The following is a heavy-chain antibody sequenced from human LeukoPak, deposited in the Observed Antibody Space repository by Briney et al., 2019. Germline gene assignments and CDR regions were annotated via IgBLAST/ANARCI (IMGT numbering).Heavy chain of an antibody. J-gene: IGHJ2*01. Sequence: SETLSLTCTVSGGSISSYYWSWIRQPAGKGLEWIGRIYTSGSTNYNPSLKSRVTISVDTSKNQFSLKLSSVTAADTAVYYCARVRKYSGYYSWYFDLWGRGTLVTVSS. D-gene: IGHD5-12*01. CDR2: IYTSGST. CDR1: GGSISSYY. CDR3: ARVRKYSGYYSWYFDL. V-gene: IGHV4-4*07.